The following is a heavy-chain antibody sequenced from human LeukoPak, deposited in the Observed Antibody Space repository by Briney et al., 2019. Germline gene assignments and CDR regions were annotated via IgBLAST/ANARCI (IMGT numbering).Heavy chain of an antibody. D-gene: IGHD1-26*01. CDR2: ISAEGATI. V-gene: IGHV3-48*01. Sequence: GGSLRLSCEVSGFNFRTYSMDWVRHAPGKGLQWVSYISAEGATIYYAEDVRGRFTISRDDAKNSLYLDMSNLRVDDTAVYYCARDRVGTKGDYWGQGTLVTVS. J-gene: IGHJ4*02. CDR3: ARDRVGTKGDY. CDR1: GFNFRTYS.